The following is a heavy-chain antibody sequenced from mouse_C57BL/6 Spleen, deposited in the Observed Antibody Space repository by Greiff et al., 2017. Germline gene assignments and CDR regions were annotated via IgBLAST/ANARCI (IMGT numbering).Heavy chain of an antibody. CDR3: ARDYYGTGYFDD. CDR2: IYPGDGDT. D-gene: IGHD1-1*01. J-gene: IGHJ1*03. CDR1: GYAFSSSW. V-gene: IGHV1-82*01. Sequence: VQLQQSGPELVKPGASVKISCKASGYAFSSSWMNWVKQRPGKGLEWIGRIYPGDGDTNYNGKFKGKATLTADKASSTAYMQLSSLTSEDSAVYFCARDYYGTGYFDDWGTGTTVTVSS.